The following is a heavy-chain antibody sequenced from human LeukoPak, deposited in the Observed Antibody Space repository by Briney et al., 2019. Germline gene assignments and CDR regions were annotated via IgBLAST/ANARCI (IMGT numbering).Heavy chain of an antibody. CDR1: GGTFSSYA. V-gene: IGHV1-69*05. CDR2: IIPIFGTA. Sequence: APVKVSCKASGGTFSSYAISWVRQAPGQGLEWMGGIIPIFGTANYAQKFQGRVTITTDESTSTAYMELSSLRSEDTAVYYCAREGLGSSGYFDYWGQGTLVTVSS. CDR3: AREGLGSSGYFDY. J-gene: IGHJ4*02. D-gene: IGHD3-22*01.